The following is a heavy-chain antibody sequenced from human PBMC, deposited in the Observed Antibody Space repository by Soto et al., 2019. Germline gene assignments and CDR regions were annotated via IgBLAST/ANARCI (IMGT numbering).Heavy chain of an antibody. V-gene: IGHV4-31*03. CDR3: ARNPGGVVAATDDAFDI. CDR2: IYYSGST. CDR1: GGSISSGGYY. D-gene: IGHD2-15*01. Sequence: SETLSLTCTVSGGSISSGGYYWSWIRQHPGKGLEWIGYIYYSGSTYYNPSLKSRVTISVDTSKNQFSLKLSSVTAADTAVYYCARNPGGVVAATDDAFDIWGQGTMVTVSS. J-gene: IGHJ3*02.